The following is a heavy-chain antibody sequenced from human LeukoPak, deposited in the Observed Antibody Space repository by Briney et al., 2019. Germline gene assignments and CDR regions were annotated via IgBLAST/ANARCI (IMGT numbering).Heavy chain of an antibody. J-gene: IGHJ4*02. CDR3: ARGSGGSFHSGIHY. V-gene: IGHV1-69*13. CDR1: GGTFSGFS. CDR2: IIPIFGTA. D-gene: IGHD1-26*01. Sequence: ASVKVSCKASGGTFSGFSISWVRQAPGQGLEWMGGIIPIFGTANYAQKFQGRVTITADESTSTAYMELSSLRSEDTAVYYCARGSGGSFHSGIHYWGQGTLVTVSS.